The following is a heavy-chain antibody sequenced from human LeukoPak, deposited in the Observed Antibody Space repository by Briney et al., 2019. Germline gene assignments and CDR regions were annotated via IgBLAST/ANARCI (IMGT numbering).Heavy chain of an antibody. Sequence: SETLSLTCTVSGGPISSSSYYWGWIRQPPGKGLEWIGSIYYSGSTYYNPSLKSRVTISVDTSKNQFSLKLSSVTAADTAVYYCASPHCSSTSCYGWFDPWGQGTLVTVSS. J-gene: IGHJ5*02. V-gene: IGHV4-39*01. CDR1: GGPISSSSYY. CDR3: ASPHCSSTSCYGWFDP. D-gene: IGHD2-2*01. CDR2: IYYSGST.